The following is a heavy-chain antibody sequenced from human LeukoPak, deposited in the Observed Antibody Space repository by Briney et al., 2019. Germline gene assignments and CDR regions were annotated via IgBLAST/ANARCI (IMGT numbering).Heavy chain of an antibody. D-gene: IGHD6-13*01. J-gene: IGHJ4*02. V-gene: IGHV4-59*01. CDR3: ARSLIAAGRGYFDY. CDR2: IYYSGST. CDR1: GGSISSYY. Sequence: PSETLSLTCTVSGGSISSYYWSWLRQPPGKGLEWIGYIYYSGSTNYNPSLKSRVTISVDTSKNQFSLKLSSVTAADTAVYYCARSLIAAGRGYFDYWGQGTLVTVSS.